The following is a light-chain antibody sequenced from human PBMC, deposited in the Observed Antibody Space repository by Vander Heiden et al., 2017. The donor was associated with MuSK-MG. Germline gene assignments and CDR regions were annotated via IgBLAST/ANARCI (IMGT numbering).Light chain of an antibody. CDR3: QQFNSYRWT. Sequence: DLQMTKSPSTQSASVRDIVSITCRASQSISSLLAWYQQKPGKAPNLLIYKASNLESGVPARFSGSGSGTDFTLTISSLQAEDLATYYCQQFNSYRWTFGQGTKVEIK. CDR1: QSISSL. J-gene: IGKJ1*01. CDR2: KAS. V-gene: IGKV1-5*03.